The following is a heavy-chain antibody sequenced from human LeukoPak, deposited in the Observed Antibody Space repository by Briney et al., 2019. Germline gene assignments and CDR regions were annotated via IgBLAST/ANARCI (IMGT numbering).Heavy chain of an antibody. V-gene: IGHV3-66*01. CDR2: IYSGGST. CDR1: GFTFSSYA. J-gene: IGHJ4*02. CDR3: ATGTHPGN. D-gene: IGHD1-14*01. Sequence: GGSLRLSCAASGFTFSSYAMSCVRQAPGKGLEWIAVIYSGGSTFHADSVKGRFIISRDNSKNTLYLQMNSLRVEDTAVYYCATGTHPGNWGQGTLVTVSS.